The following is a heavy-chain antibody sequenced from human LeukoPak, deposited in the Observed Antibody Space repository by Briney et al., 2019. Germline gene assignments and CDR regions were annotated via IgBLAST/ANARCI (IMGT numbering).Heavy chain of an antibody. CDR1: VYTFTGYY. V-gene: IGHV1-2*02. J-gene: IGHJ4*02. D-gene: IGHD4-17*01. Sequence: ASVKVSCKASVYTFTGYYMHWVRQAPGQGLEWMGWINPNSGGTNYAQKFQGRVTMTRDTSISTAYMELSRLRSDDTAVYYCAREGDGDYDQHFDYWGQGTLVAVSS. CDR2: INPNSGGT. CDR3: AREGDGDYDQHFDY.